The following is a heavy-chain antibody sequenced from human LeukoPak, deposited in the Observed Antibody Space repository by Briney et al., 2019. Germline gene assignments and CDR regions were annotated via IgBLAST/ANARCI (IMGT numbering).Heavy chain of an antibody. V-gene: IGHV4-39*07. CDR1: GGSISSTSYS. CDR3: ARDLEGYGDLDY. CDR2: ISYSGST. D-gene: IGHD4-17*01. J-gene: IGHJ4*02. Sequence: PSETLSLTCIVSGGSISSTSYSWGWIRQPPGKELEWLGSISYSGSTYYNPSLKSRVTISVDTSKNHFSLKLSSVTAADTAVYYCARDLEGYGDLDYWGQGTLVTVSS.